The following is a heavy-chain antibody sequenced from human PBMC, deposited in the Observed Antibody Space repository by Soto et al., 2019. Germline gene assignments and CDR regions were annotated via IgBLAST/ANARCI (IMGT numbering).Heavy chain of an antibody. CDR1: GFTFSGYA. Sequence: GGSLRLSCAASGFTFSGYAMHWVRQAPGKGLEWVAGISYDGSNKYYADSVKGRFTISRDNSKNTPYLQMNSLRAEDTAVSYCARRPSSLPRFDYWGQGTLVTVSS. CDR2: ISYDGSNK. D-gene: IGHD2-2*01. V-gene: IGHV3-30-3*01. CDR3: ARRPSSLPRFDY. J-gene: IGHJ4*02.